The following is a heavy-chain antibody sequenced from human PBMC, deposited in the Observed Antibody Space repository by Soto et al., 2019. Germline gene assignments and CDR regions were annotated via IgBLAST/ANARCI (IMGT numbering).Heavy chain of an antibody. V-gene: IGHV3-30*18. D-gene: IGHD1-26*01. J-gene: IGHJ4*02. Sequence: QVHLVESGGGVVQPGGALRLSCAASGFTFKSFAMHWVRQAPGKGLEWVAFISDDGSNQYFADSVKGRFTISRDNSENTVSLQINSLRPGDTAVYYRAKDLYSGSYSSYYFHHWGQGTLVTVSS. CDR3: AKDLYSGSYSSYYFHH. CDR1: GFTFKSFA. CDR2: ISDDGSNQ.